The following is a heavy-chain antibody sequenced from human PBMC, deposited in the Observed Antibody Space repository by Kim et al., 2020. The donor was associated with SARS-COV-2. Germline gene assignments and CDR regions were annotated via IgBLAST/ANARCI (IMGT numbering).Heavy chain of an antibody. V-gene: IGHV3-48*03. CDR1: GFSFSTSE. J-gene: IGHJ3*02. CDR3: ASRSALVTYHAFDI. D-gene: IGHD2-21*02. Sequence: GGSLRLSCDGSGFSFSTSEMNWVRLAPGKGIEWLSHIASDGGNIRYADSVEGRFIISRDNAKSALYLEMSSLRAEDTAVYYCASRSALVTYHAFDIWGQGTLVTVSS. CDR2: IASDGGNI.